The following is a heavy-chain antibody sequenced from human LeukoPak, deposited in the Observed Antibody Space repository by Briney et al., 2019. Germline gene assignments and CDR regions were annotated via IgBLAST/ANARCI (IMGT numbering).Heavy chain of an antibody. CDR1: GFTFSSYS. CDR3: ARDDGSGYQEFYFDY. CDR2: ISSSSSTI. D-gene: IGHD3-22*01. J-gene: IGHJ4*02. V-gene: IGHV3-48*01. Sequence: GGSLRLSCAASGFTFSSYSMNWVRQAPGKGLEWVSYISSSSSTIYYADSVKGRFTISRDNAKNSLYLQMNSLRAEDTAVNYCARDDGSGYQEFYFDYWGQGTLVTVSS.